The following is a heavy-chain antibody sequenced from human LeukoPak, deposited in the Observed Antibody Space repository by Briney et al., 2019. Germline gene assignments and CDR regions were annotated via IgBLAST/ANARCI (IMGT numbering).Heavy chain of an antibody. CDR3: ARDLYGVSHDY. J-gene: IGHJ4*02. D-gene: IGHD4-17*01. Sequence: GGSLRLSCAASGFTVSSHYMSWVRQAPGKGLEWVSVIYSSGMTYYADSAKGRFTISRDNSKNTLYLHMNSLRAEDTAVYYCARDLYGVSHDYWGQGTLVTVSS. V-gene: IGHV3-53*01. CDR1: GFTVSSHY. CDR2: IYSSGMT.